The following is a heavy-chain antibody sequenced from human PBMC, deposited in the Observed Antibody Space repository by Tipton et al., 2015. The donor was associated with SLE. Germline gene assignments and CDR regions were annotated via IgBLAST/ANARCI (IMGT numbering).Heavy chain of an antibody. Sequence: TLSLTCAVSGYSISSGYYWGWIRQPPGKGLEWIGSIYQSGSTYYNPSLKSRVTISVDTSKNQFSLKLSSVTAADTAVYYCARLYSSGWSDAFDIWGQGTMVTVSS. CDR1: GYSISSGYY. CDR2: IYQSGST. CDR3: ARLYSSGWSDAFDI. D-gene: IGHD6-19*01. V-gene: IGHV4-38-2*01. J-gene: IGHJ3*02.